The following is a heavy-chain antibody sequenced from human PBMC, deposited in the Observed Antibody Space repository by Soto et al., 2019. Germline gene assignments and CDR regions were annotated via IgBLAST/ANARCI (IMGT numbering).Heavy chain of an antibody. Sequence: GGSLRLSCAASGFTFSSYAMHWVRQAPGKGLEWVAVISYDGSNKYYADSVKGRFTISRVNSKNTLYLQMNSLRAEDTAVYYCARDLITLPDYWGQGTLVTVSS. V-gene: IGHV3-30-3*01. CDR3: ARDLITLPDY. CDR1: GFTFSSYA. CDR2: ISYDGSNK. J-gene: IGHJ4*02.